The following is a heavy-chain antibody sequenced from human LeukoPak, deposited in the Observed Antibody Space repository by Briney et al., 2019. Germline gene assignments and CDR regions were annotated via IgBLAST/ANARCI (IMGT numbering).Heavy chain of an antibody. V-gene: IGHV4-30-4*01. D-gene: IGHD1-14*01. J-gene: IGHJ4*02. CDR1: GGSISSGDFH. CDR2: IYYSGST. CDR3: ARYSYGTFDY. Sequence: SQTLSLTCTVSGGSISSGDFHWSWIRQPPGKGLEWIVNIYYSGSTYYNPSLKSRLTISVDTSKNQFSLNLSSVTAADTAVYYCARYSYGTFDYWGQGTLVTVSS.